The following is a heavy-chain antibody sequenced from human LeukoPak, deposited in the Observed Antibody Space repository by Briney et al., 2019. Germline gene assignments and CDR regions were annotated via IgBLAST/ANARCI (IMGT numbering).Heavy chain of an antibody. CDR1: GFSFRSYA. V-gene: IGHV3-23*01. Sequence: PGGSLRLSCAASGFSFRSYAMSWVRQAPGKGLEWVSAISGSGTNTYYADSEKGRFTISRDNSKNTLDLQMNSLRAEDTAVYYCAKANGAIFGVAGYFDYWGQGALVTVSS. J-gene: IGHJ4*02. D-gene: IGHD3-3*02. CDR2: ISGSGTNT. CDR3: AKANGAIFGVAGYFDY.